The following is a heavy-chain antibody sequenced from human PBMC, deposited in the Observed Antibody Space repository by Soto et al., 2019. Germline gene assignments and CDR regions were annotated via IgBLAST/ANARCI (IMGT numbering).Heavy chain of an antibody. CDR2: IYHTGST. CDR3: ARSERNWILP. CDR1: GGSISNYF. D-gene: IGHD1-1*01. Sequence: PSETLSLTCTVSGGSISNYFWSWIRQPPGKGLEWIGYIYHTGSTNYNPSLKSRVTISLDTSKNQFSLKVSSVTAADTAVYFCARSERNWILPWGQGTLVTVSS. V-gene: IGHV4-59*08. J-gene: IGHJ5*02.